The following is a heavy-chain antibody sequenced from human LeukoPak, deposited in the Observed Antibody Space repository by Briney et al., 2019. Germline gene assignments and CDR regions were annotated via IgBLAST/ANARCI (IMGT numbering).Heavy chain of an antibody. Sequence: PSETLSLTCTVSGGSINSYYWSWIRQPPGKGLEWIGSIYYSGSTYYNPSLKSRVTISVDTSKNQFSLKLSSVTAADTAVYYCARVGAVLLWFGEPPYWGQGTLVTVSS. J-gene: IGHJ4*02. V-gene: IGHV4-59*12. CDR2: IYYSGST. CDR3: ARVGAVLLWFGEPPY. CDR1: GGSINSYY. D-gene: IGHD3-10*01.